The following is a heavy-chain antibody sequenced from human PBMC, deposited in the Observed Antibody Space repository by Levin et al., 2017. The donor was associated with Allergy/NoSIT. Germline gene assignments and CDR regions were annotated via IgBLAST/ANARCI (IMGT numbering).Heavy chain of an antibody. CDR1: GYTFSNYG. CDR3: ASSGNSTDFDY. Sequence: PGESLKISCKASGYTFSNYGINWVRQAPGQGLEWLGYISAYNGDTNYAQNLQGRVTMTTDTSTSTAYMELRSLRSDDTAVYYCASSGNSTDFDYWGQGTLVTVSS. V-gene: IGHV1-18*01. J-gene: IGHJ4*02. D-gene: IGHD2-2*01. CDR2: ISAYNGDT.